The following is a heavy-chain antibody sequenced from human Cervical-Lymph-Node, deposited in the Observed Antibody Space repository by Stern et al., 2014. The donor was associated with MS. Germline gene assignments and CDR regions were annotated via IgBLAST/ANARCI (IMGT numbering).Heavy chain of an antibody. CDR2: ISYDGSNK. Sequence: QDQLVQSGGGVVQPGRSLRLSCAASTFTFSTYGMHWVRQAPGKGLEWVAVISYDGSNKHYADSVKGRFTISRDNSKNTRFLQMNSLRAEDTAVYYCAKDQGVGATAFDYWGQGTLVTVSS. CDR3: AKDQGVGATAFDY. D-gene: IGHD1-26*01. J-gene: IGHJ4*02. V-gene: IGHV3-30*18. CDR1: TFTFSTYG.